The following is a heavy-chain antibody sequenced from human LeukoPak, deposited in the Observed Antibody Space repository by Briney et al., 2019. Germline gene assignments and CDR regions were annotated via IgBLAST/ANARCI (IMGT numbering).Heavy chain of an antibody. CDR3: ARLGFCSSISCYSRSAYYYYYYMDV. Sequence: SVKVSCKTSGGTFSRYGITWVRQAPGQGLELRGRIIPKFGKANYAQKFQGRVTITTDESTTTAYMEPSSLRSEDTAVYYCARLGFCSSISCYSRSAYYYYYYMDVWGKGTTVTVSS. CDR2: IIPKFGKA. CDR1: GGTFSRYG. V-gene: IGHV1-69*05. J-gene: IGHJ6*03. D-gene: IGHD2-2*01.